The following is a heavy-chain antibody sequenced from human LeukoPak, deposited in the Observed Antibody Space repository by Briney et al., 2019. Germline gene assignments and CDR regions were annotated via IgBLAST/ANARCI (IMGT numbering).Heavy chain of an antibody. Sequence: PSETLSLTCTVSGVSISSNNCYWDWIRQPPGKGLEWIGSISYSGSTYYNPSLKSRVTISVDTSKNQFSLKLSSVTAADTAVYYCAKEGGYSSTWYWGQGTLVTVSS. J-gene: IGHJ4*02. CDR1: GVSISSNNCY. D-gene: IGHD6-13*01. CDR3: AKEGGYSSTWY. CDR2: ISYSGST. V-gene: IGHV4-39*07.